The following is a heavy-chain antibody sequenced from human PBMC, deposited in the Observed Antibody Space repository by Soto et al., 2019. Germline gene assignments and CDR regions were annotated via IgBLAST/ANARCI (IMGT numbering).Heavy chain of an antibody. V-gene: IGHV6-1*01. J-gene: IGHJ6*02. CDR3: ARAKEYSSSSGMDV. Sequence: PSPTLSLTCAISGDSVSSDSTAWNWIRQSPSRGLEWLGRTYYRSKWYNDYAVSVKSRVTISPDTSKNQFSLQLNSVTPEDTAVYYCARAKEYSSSSGMDVWGQGTTVTVSS. CDR1: GDSVSSDSTA. D-gene: IGHD6-6*01. CDR2: TYYRSKWYN.